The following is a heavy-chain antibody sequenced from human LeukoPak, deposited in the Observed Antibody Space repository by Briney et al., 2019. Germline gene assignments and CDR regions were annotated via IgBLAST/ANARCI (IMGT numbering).Heavy chain of an antibody. Sequence: SETLSLTCTVSGGSISSYYWRWIRQPPGKGLEWIGYIYYSGSTNYNPSLKSRVTISVDTSKNQFPLKLSSVTAADTAVYYCARGKVHYYYGMDVWGQGTTVTVSS. J-gene: IGHJ6*02. CDR1: GGSISSYY. CDR2: IYYSGST. CDR3: ARGKVHYYYGMDV. V-gene: IGHV4-59*01.